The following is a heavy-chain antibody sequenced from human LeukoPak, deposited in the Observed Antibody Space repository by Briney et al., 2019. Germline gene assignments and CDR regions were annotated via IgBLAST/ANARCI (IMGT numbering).Heavy chain of an antibody. Sequence: SETLSLTCAVYGGSFSGYYWSWIRQPPGKGLEWIGEINHSGSTNYNPSLKSRVTISVDTSKNQFSLKLSSVTAADTAVYYCARGPRVVYYYYGMDVWGQGTTVTVSS. V-gene: IGHV4-34*01. D-gene: IGHD4-23*01. J-gene: IGHJ6*02. CDR3: ARGPRVVYYYYGMDV. CDR2: INHSGST. CDR1: GGSFSGYY.